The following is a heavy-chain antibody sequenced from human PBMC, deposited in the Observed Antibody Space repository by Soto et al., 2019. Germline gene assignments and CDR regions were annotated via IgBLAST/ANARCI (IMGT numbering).Heavy chain of an antibody. CDR3: ARTYFDYGDQNYYHYGIDV. Sequence: QVQLVQSGAEVKKPGSSVKVSCKASGGTFSSYAISWVRQAPGQGLEWMGGIIHIFGTANYAPKFQGRVTITADDSTSTAYMELSSLRSEDNAVYYCARTYFDYGDQNYYHYGIDVWGQGTTVTVSS. CDR1: GGTFSSYA. D-gene: IGHD4-17*01. V-gene: IGHV1-69*01. CDR2: IIHIFGTA. J-gene: IGHJ6*02.